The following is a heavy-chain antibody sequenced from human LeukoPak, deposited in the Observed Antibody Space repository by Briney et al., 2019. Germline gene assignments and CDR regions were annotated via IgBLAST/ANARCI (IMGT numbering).Heavy chain of an antibody. CDR1: GGSISSYY. CDR3: ARGLKEYSHSYYYYMDV. D-gene: IGHD6-6*01. J-gene: IGHJ6*03. CDR2: IYYSGST. Sequence: SQTLSLTCTVSGGSISSYYWSWIRQPPGKGLEWIGYIYYSGSTNYNPSLKSRVTISVGTSKNQFSLKLSSVTAADTAVYYCARGLKEYSHSYYYYMDVWGKGTTVTVSS. V-gene: IGHV4-59*01.